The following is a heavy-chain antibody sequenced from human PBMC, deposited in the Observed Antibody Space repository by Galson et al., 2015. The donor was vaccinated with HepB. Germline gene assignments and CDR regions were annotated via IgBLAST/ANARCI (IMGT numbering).Heavy chain of an antibody. CDR1: GFTFSSYG. CDR3: AASGSYYHLDY. Sequence: SLRLSCAASGFTFSSYGMHWVRQAPGKGLEWVAVISYDGSNKYYADSVKGRFTISRDNSKNTLYLQMNSLRVEDTAVYYCAASGSYYHLDYWGQGTLVTVSS. D-gene: IGHD1-26*01. CDR2: ISYDGSNK. J-gene: IGHJ4*02. V-gene: IGHV3-30*03.